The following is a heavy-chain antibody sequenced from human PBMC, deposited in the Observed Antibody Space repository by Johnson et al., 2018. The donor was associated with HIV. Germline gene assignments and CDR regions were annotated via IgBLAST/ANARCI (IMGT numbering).Heavy chain of an antibody. D-gene: IGHD5-24*01. CDR3: ARDGPWLQSQRDAFDI. J-gene: IGHJ3*02. CDR1: AFTFSRHA. CDR2: ISYDGSNK. V-gene: IGHV3-30*04. Sequence: QMLLVESGGGVVQPERSLRLSCSASAFTFSRHAMHWVRQAPGKGPEWVACISYDGSNKYYADSVKGRFTISRDNSKNTLYLQMNSLRAEDTAVYYCARDGPWLQSQRDAFDIWGQGTMVTVSS.